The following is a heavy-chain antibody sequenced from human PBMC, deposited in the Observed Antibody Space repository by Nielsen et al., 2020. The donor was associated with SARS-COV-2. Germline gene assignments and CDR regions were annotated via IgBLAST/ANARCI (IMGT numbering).Heavy chain of an antibody. J-gene: IGHJ3*02. CDR3: ARDLAAAGWGAFDI. Sequence: GSLRLSCTVSGGSISSSSYYWGWIRQPPGKGLEWIGSIYYSGSSDYNPSLKSRVTISVDTSKNQFSLKLSSVTAADTAVYYCARDLAAAGWGAFDIWGQGTMVTVSS. V-gene: IGHV4-39*07. CDR1: GGSISSSSYY. CDR2: IYYSGSS. D-gene: IGHD6-13*01.